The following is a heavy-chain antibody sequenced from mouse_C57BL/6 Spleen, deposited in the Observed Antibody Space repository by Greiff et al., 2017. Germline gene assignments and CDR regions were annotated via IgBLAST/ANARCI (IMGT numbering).Heavy chain of an antibody. CDR1: GYAFRSYW. Sequence: QVQLQQSGAELVKPGASVKISCKASGYAFRSYWMNWVKQRPGKGLEWIGQIYPGDGDTNYNGKFKGKATLTADKSSSTAYMQLSSLTSEDSAVYFCARRGYYGSSSYAMDYWGQGTSVTVSS. J-gene: IGHJ4*01. V-gene: IGHV1-80*01. D-gene: IGHD1-1*01. CDR3: ARRGYYGSSSYAMDY. CDR2: IYPGDGDT.